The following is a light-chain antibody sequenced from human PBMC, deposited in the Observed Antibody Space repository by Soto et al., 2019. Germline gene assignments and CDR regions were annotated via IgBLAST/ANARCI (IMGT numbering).Light chain of an antibody. CDR1: QSISPW. V-gene: IGKV1-5*01. CDR3: LQYHTSRT. J-gene: IGKJ1*01. CDR2: DAS. Sequence: IQMTQSPSTLSASVGDRVTITCRASQSISPWLAWYQQKPGKAPKLLIFDASNLESGVPSRFSGSGSGTEFTLTISSLQPDDFATYYCLQYHTSRTFGQGTKVYIK.